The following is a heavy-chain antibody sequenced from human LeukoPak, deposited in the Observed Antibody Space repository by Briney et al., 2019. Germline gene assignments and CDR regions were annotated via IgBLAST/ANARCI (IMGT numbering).Heavy chain of an antibody. CDR3: ARVVTPKYCSSPSCYWKGRFDP. J-gene: IGHJ5*02. Sequence: GASVKVSCKASGGTFSSYAISWVRQAPGQGLEWMGWISAYNGNTNYAQKLQGRVTMTTDTSTSTAYMELSSLRSEDTAVYYCARVVTPKYCSSPSCYWKGRFDPWGQGTLVTVSS. CDR2: ISAYNGNT. D-gene: IGHD2-2*01. CDR1: GGTFSSYA. V-gene: IGHV1-18*01.